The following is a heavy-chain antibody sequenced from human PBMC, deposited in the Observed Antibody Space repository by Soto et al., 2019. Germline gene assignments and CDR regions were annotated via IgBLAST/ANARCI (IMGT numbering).Heavy chain of an antibody. CDR1: GGSISSGGYS. V-gene: IGHV4-30-2*01. CDR2: IYHSGST. D-gene: IGHD6-6*01. J-gene: IGHJ4*02. CDR3: ARDRPGPQHYFDY. Sequence: SETLSLTCAVSGGSISSGGYSWSWIRQPPGKGLEWIGYIYHSGSTYYNPSLKSRVTISVDRSKNMVYLQMNSLRAEDTAVYYCARDRPGPQHYFDYWGLGNMVTVSS.